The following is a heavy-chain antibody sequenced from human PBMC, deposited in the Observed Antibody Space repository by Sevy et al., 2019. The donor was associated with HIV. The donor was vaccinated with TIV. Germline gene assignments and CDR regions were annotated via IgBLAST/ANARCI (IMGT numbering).Heavy chain of an antibody. CDR2: INPSGGST. D-gene: IGHD5-18*01. Sequence: ASVKVSYKASGYTFTSYYMHWVRQAPGQGLEWMGIINPSGGSTSYAQKFQGRVTMTRDTSTSTVYMELSSLRSEDTAVYYCARGGLQLWTPGTYYFDYWGQGTLVTVSS. CDR3: ARGGLQLWTPGTYYFDY. V-gene: IGHV1-46*01. J-gene: IGHJ4*02. CDR1: GYTFTSYY.